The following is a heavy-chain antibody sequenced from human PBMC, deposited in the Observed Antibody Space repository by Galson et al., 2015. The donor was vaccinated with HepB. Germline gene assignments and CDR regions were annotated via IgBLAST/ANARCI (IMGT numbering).Heavy chain of an antibody. J-gene: IGHJ6*02. Sequence: SVKVSCKASENTFTYYPIHWLRQAPGQSLEWMGWINVANGDTKYSQKFQGRVTITRGTSASTVYMDLRSLRSEDTAVYYCARDREQWVGYYYSMDVWGQGTTVIVSS. CDR1: ENTFTYYP. CDR2: INVANGDT. D-gene: IGHD6-19*01. CDR3: ARDREQWVGYYYSMDV. V-gene: IGHV1-3*01.